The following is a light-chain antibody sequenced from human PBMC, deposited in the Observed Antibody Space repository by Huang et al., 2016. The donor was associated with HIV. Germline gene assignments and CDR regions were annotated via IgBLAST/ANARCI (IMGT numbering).Light chain of an antibody. CDR3: LQHNDFPLT. CDR1: QDITNY. V-gene: IGKV1-17*03. Sequence: DIQMTQSPSAMSASIGDRVIIACRASQDITNYLAWFHQKPGKVPKRLSYAASNLEGGVPSRFSGSGSGTEFTLTISNLQPEDSATYYCLQHNDFPLTFGGGTRVEI. J-gene: IGKJ4*01. CDR2: AAS.